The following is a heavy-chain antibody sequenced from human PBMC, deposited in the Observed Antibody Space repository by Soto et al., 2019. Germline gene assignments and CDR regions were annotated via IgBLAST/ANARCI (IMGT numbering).Heavy chain of an antibody. Sequence: RMGVSWIRQPPGRALEWLAPIFSNDEKSYSTSLKSRLTISKDTSKSQVVLTMTNMDPVETATYYCARMPQFHFWSGYYRGYCSGMAVW. D-gene: IGHD3-3*02. CDR2: IFSNDEK. V-gene: IGHV2-26*01. CDR3: ARMPQFHFWSGYYRGYCSGMAV. CDR1: RMG. J-gene: IGHJ6*01.